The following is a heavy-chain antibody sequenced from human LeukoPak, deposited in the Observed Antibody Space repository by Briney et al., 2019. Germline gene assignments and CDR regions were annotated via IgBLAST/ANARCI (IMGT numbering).Heavy chain of an antibody. D-gene: IGHD2-2*01. Sequence: ASVKVSCKVSGYTLTELSMHWVRQAPGKGLEWMGGFDPEDGETIYAQKFQGRVTMTEDTSTDTAYMELSSLRSEDTAVYYCARRLLGYCSSTSCYPREVSWFDPWGQGTLVTVSS. CDR3: ARRLLGYCSSTSCYPREVSWFDP. J-gene: IGHJ5*02. V-gene: IGHV1-24*01. CDR2: FDPEDGET. CDR1: GYTLTELS.